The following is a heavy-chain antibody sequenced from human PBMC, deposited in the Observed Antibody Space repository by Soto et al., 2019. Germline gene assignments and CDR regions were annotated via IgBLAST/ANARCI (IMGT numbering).Heavy chain of an antibody. Sequence: PSETLSLTCAVYGGSFSGYYWSWIRQPPGKGLEWIGEINHSGSTYYNPSLNSRVTLSIDMTNNHVSLILNSVTAADTAVYYCARVGPWVPYYYDSSPYTFENWFDPWGQGTLVTVS. CDR2: INHSGST. CDR1: GGSFSGYY. D-gene: IGHD3-22*01. CDR3: ARVGPWVPYYYDSSPYTFENWFDP. J-gene: IGHJ5*02. V-gene: IGHV4-34*01.